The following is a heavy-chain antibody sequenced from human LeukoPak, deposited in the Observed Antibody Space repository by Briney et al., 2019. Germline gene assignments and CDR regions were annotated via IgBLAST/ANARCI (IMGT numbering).Heavy chain of an antibody. CDR3: AREIAVAAYSTFQH. J-gene: IGHJ1*01. CDR1: GGSISSSSYY. Sequence: SETLSLTCIVSGGSISSSSYYWGWIRQPPGKGLEWIGSIYYSGSTYYNPSLKSRVTISVDTSKNQFSLKLSSVTAADTAVYHCAREIAVAAYSTFQHWGQGTLVTVSS. D-gene: IGHD6-19*01. V-gene: IGHV4-39*02. CDR2: IYYSGST.